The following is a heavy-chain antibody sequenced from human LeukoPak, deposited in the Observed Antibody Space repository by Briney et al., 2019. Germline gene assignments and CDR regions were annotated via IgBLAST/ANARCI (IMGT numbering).Heavy chain of an antibody. CDR1: GXXXTXYX. D-gene: IGHD4-17*01. Sequence: GESLKISGKGSGXXXTXYXXXXVRXXXXXXXXXMXXIDPSDSYTNYSTSFQGQVTISSDKSISTAYLQWSSLKASDTAMYYCARDGDYPPFFDYWGRGTLVTVSS. CDR2: IDPSDSYT. V-gene: IGHV5-10-1*01. J-gene: IGHJ4*02. CDR3: ARDGDYPPFFDY.